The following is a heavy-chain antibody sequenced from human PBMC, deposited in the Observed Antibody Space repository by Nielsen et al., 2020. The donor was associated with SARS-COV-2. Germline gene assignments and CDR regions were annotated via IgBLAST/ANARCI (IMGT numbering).Heavy chain of an antibody. J-gene: IGHJ4*02. CDR2: ISSSSSYT. D-gene: IGHD3-22*01. CDR1: GFTFSDYY. CDR3: ARYYYDSSGILDY. V-gene: IGHV3-11*03. Sequence: GESLKISCAASGFTFSDYYMSWTRQAPGKGLEWVSYISSSSSYTNYADSVKGRFTISRDNAKNSLYLQMNSLRAEDTAVYYCARYYYDSSGILDYWGQGTLVTVSS.